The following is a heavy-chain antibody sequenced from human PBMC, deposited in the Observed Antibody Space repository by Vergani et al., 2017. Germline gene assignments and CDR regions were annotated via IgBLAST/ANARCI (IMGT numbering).Heavy chain of an antibody. CDR1: GGSISSGSYY. J-gene: IGHJ4*02. CDR3: AGGVGYSSSWSFDY. CDR2: IYTSGST. Sequence: QVQLQESGPGLVKPSQTLSLTCTVSGGSISSGSYYWSWIRQPAGKGLEWIGRIYTSGSTIYNPSLKSRVTISLDTSKNQFSLKRSSVTAADTAVYSCAGGVGYSSSWSFDYWGQGTLVTVSS. V-gene: IGHV4-61*02. D-gene: IGHD6-13*01.